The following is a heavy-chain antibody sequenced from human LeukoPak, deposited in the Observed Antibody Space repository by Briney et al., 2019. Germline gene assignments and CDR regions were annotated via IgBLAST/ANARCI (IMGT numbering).Heavy chain of an antibody. V-gene: IGHV3-30*03. Sequence: GGSLRLSCVGSVFTFSGYGMHWVRPAPGKGLEWVAVISYEGSNKYYADCVNGRFTISRDNSKNTLYLQMNSLRAEDTAVYYCAQRSYYYYGMDVWGKGTTVTVSS. CDR1: VFTFSGYG. J-gene: IGHJ6*04. CDR2: ISYEGSNK. CDR3: AQRSYYYYGMDV.